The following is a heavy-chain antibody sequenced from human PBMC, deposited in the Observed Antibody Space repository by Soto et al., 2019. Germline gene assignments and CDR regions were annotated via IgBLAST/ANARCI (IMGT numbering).Heavy chain of an antibody. CDR1: GFSLSASGVG. J-gene: IGHJ5*02. V-gene: IGHV2-5*02. CDR3: AHRGLITYAAGFDP. CDR2: IYWDDDK. D-gene: IGHD1-20*01. Sequence: QITLKESGPTLVKPTQTLTLTCTFSGFSLSASGVGVGWIRQSPGKALQWLALIYWDDDKRYTPSLKSRLTITKDTSNNQVVLTMTNMDPVDTGTYYCAHRGLITYAAGFDPWGQGTLVTVSS.